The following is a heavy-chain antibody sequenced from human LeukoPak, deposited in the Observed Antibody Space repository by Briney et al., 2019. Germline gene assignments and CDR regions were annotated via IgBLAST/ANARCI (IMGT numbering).Heavy chain of an antibody. Sequence: ASVKVSCKASGYTFTSYGISWVRQAPGQGLEWMGWISAYNGSTNYAQKLQGRVTMTTDTSTSTAYMELRSLRSDDTAVYYCARVYDSSGYYPHAFDIWGQGTMVTVSS. CDR2: ISAYNGST. CDR1: GYTFTSYG. J-gene: IGHJ3*02. V-gene: IGHV1-18*01. D-gene: IGHD3-22*01. CDR3: ARVYDSSGYYPHAFDI.